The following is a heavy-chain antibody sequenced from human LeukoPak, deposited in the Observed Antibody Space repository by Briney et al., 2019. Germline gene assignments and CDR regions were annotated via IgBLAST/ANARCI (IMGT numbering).Heavy chain of an antibody. CDR2: ISYDGSNK. Sequence: PGGSLRLSCAASGFTFSSYAMHWVRQAPGKGLEWVAVISYDGSNKYYADSVKGRFTISRDNSKNTLYLQMNSLRAEDTAVYYCAREDIVATIADAFDIWGQGTMVTVSS. CDR3: AREDIVATIADAFDI. CDR1: GFTFSSYA. D-gene: IGHD5-12*01. V-gene: IGHV3-30-3*01. J-gene: IGHJ3*02.